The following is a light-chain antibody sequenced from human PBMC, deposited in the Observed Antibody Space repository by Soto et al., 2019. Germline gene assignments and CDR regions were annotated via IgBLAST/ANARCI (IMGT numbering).Light chain of an antibody. J-gene: IGKJ3*01. CDR1: QSISTW. CDR2: KAS. CDR3: PQYHNYSPPT. Sequence: IQMNLSPAALSASVGDRVTLTCRASQSISTWLAWYQQKPGKAPKLLIYKASGLESGVPSRFSGSGSGTAFTLTISSLQTDKFATYFCPQYHNYSPPTFG. V-gene: IGKV1-5*03.